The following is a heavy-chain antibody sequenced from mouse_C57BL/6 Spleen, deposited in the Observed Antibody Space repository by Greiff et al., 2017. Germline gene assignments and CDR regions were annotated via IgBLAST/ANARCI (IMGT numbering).Heavy chain of an antibody. J-gene: IGHJ2*01. CDR3: ARGNSNYDFGY. CDR2: ISSGSSTN. CDR1: GFTFSDYG. V-gene: IGHV5-17*01. Sequence: EVQLVESGGGLVKPGGSLKLSCAASGFTFSDYGMHWVRQAPEKGLEWVAYISSGSSTNYYPDTVKGRFTISRDNAKNTLFLQMTSLRSEYTAMYYCARGNSNYDFGYRGQGTTLTVAS. D-gene: IGHD2-5*01.